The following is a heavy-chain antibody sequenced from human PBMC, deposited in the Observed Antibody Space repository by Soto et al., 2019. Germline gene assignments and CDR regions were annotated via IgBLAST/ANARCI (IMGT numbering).Heavy chain of an antibody. D-gene: IGHD6-19*01. J-gene: IGHJ1*01. CDR1: GGSISSYY. CDR3: ARSSVAGPEYLQH. V-gene: IGHV4-4*07. CDR2: IYTSGST. Sequence: QVQLQESGPGLVKPSETLSLTCTVSGGSISSYYWSWVRQPAGKGLEWIGHIYTSGSTKYNPSLKSRVTMSVDTSKNQFSLKLSSVTAADTALYYCARSSVAGPEYLQHRGQGTLVTVSS.